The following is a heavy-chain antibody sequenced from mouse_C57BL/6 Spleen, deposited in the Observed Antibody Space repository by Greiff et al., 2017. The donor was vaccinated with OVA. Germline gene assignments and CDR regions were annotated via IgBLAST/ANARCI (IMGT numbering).Heavy chain of an antibody. CDR2: IDPSDSYT. CDR3: ARTLDY. CDR1: GYTFTSYW. Sequence: VQLQQSGAELVMPGASVKLSCKASGYTFTSYWVHWVKQRPGQGLEWIGEIDPSDSYTNYNQKFKGKSTLTVDKSSSTAYMQLSSLTSEDSAVYYCARTLDYWGQGTTLTVSS. J-gene: IGHJ2*01. V-gene: IGHV1-69*01.